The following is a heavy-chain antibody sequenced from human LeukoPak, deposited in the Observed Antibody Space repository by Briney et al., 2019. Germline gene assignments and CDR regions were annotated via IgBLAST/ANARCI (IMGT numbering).Heavy chain of an antibody. J-gene: IGHJ4*02. CDR2: IYYSGST. Sequence: SETLSLTCTVSGGSISSSSYYWGWIRQPPGKGLEWIGSIYYSGSTYYNPSLKSRVTISVDTSKNQFSLKLSSVTAADTAVYYCARERLQLRYFDWLSGYYFDYWGQGTLVTVSS. CDR3: ARERLQLRYFDWLSGYYFDY. V-gene: IGHV4-39*07. CDR1: GGSISSSSYY. D-gene: IGHD3-9*01.